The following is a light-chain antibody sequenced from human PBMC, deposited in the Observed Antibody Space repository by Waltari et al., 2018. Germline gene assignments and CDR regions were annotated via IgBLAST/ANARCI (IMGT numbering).Light chain of an antibody. J-gene: IGLJ3*02. CDR3: GSWDRSLSGWV. V-gene: IGLV1-51*02. CDR2: EDN. Sequence: QSVLTQPPSVSAAPGQKVTISCSGSSSNIARTLVSWYQQFPGTAPKLLIYEDNQRPSGIPDRFSASKSGTSTTLGITGLQTGDEADYYCGSWDRSLSGWVFGGGTKLTVL. CDR1: SSNIARTL.